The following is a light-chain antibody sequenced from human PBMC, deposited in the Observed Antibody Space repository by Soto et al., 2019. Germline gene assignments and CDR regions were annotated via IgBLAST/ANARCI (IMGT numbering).Light chain of an antibody. V-gene: IGLV1-44*01. CDR1: SSNIGSNT. J-gene: IGLJ1*01. Sequence: QSVLTQPPSVSGAPGQRVTISCTGSSSNIGSNTVNWFQQLPGTAPKLLIYSDNQRPSGVPGRFSGSKSGTSASLAISGLQSEDEADYYCAAWDDSLNGRHVFGTGTKVTV. CDR3: AAWDDSLNGRHV. CDR2: SDN.